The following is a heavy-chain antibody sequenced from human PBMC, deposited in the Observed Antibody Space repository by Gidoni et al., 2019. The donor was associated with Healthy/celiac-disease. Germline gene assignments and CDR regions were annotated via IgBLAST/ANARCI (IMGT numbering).Heavy chain of an antibody. D-gene: IGHD2-2*01. CDR1: GFTFSNFA. Sequence: EVQLLESGGGLVQPGESLRLSCAASGFTFSNFAMNWVRQAPGKGLEWVDGIRGSGSSTYYADSRKGRCTISRDNSKNTLYLQMNSLRAEDTAVYYCAKDLHHQYVFDFWGQGTLVTVSS. CDR3: AKDLHHQYVFDF. V-gene: IGHV3-23*01. J-gene: IGHJ4*02. CDR2: IRGSGSST.